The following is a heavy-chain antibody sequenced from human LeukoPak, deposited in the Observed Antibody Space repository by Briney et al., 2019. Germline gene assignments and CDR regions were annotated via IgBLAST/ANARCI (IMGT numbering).Heavy chain of an antibody. Sequence: PSETLSLTCTVSGGSVSSGSHYWSWIRQPPGKGLEWIGYIYYSGSTNYNPSLKSRVTISVDTSKNQFSLKLSSVTAADTAVYYCARGYDILTGLYFDYWGQGTLVTVSS. D-gene: IGHD3-9*01. J-gene: IGHJ4*02. CDR3: ARGYDILTGLYFDY. CDR2: IYYSGST. V-gene: IGHV4-61*01. CDR1: GGSVSSGSHY.